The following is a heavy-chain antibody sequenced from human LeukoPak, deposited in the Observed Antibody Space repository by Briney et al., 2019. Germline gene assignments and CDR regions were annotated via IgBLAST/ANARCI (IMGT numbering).Heavy chain of an antibody. J-gene: IGHJ6*02. CDR2: IIPMSGTT. CDR1: GGTFSNYA. CDR3: AREQWLVPHRYYYYGMDV. Sequence: SVKVSCEASGGTFSNYAISWVRQAPGQGLEWMGGIIPMSGTTNYAQKFQGRVTITADESTNTAYMALSSLRSEDTALYYCAREQWLVPHRYYYYGMDVWGQGTTVTVSS. D-gene: IGHD6-19*01. V-gene: IGHV1-69*01.